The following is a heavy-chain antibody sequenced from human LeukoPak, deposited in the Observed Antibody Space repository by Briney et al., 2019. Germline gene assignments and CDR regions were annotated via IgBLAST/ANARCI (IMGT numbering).Heavy chain of an antibody. CDR2: ISGSGGST. V-gene: IGHV3-23*01. J-gene: IGHJ5*02. Sequence: GGSLRLSCAASEFTSSSYGMSWVRQAPGKGLEWVSSISGSGGSTQYADSVQGRFAISRDNSKNTLYLQMNSLRVEDTAVYFCGRVLSGGSRWFLGDRWGQGTLVTVSS. CDR3: GRVLSGGSRWFLGDR. CDR1: EFTSSSYG. D-gene: IGHD6-13*01.